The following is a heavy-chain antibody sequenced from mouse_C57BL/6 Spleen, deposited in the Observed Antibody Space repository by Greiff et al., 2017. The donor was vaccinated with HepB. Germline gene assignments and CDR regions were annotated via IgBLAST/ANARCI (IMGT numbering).Heavy chain of an antibody. CDR3: ARDEGFRLRWYFDV. Sequence: EVHLVESGGGLVKPGGSLKLSCAASGFTFSSYAMSWVRQTPEKRLEWVATISDGGSYTYYPDNVKGRFTISRDNAKNNLYLQMSHLKSEDTAMYYCARDEGFRLRWYFDVWGTGTTVTVSS. CDR1: GFTFSSYA. V-gene: IGHV5-4*01. J-gene: IGHJ1*03. CDR2: ISDGGSYT. D-gene: IGHD2-2*01.